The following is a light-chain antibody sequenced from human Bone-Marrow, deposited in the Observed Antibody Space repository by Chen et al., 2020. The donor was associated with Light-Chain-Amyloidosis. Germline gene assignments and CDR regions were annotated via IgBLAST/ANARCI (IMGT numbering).Light chain of an antibody. J-gene: IGLJ2*01. CDR2: EVS. Sequence: QSALTQPASVSGSPGQSITISCTGTSSDVGSYNLVSWYQQHPGKAPKLMIYEVSKRPSGVSNRFDGSKSGNTASLTISGLQAEDEADYYCCSYAGRDVVFGGGTKLTVL. CDR3: CSYAGRDVV. CDR1: SSDVGSYNL. V-gene: IGLV2-23*02.